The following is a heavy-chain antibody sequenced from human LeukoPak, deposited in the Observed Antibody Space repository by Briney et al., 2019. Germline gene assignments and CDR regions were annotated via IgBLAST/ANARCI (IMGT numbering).Heavy chain of an antibody. CDR2: IYHSGST. CDR3: ASITMVRGVISHYFDY. D-gene: IGHD3-10*01. J-gene: IGHJ4*02. CDR1: GYSISSGYY. V-gene: IGHV4-38-2*02. Sequence: PSETLSLTCTVSGYSISSGYYWGWIRQPPGKGLEWIGSIYHSGSTYYNPSLKSRVTISVDTSKNQFSLKLSSVTAADTAVYYCASITMVRGVISHYFDYWGQGTLVTVSS.